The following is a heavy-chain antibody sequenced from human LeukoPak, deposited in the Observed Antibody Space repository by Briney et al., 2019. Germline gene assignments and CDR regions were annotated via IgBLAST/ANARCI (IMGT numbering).Heavy chain of an antibody. CDR3: ARAKTTVTFGQPPWVSFDY. V-gene: IGHV4-59*01. Sequence: SETLSLTCTVSGGSISSYYWSWIRQPPGKGLEWIGYIYYSGSTNYNPSLKSRVTISVDTSKNQFSLKLSSVTAADTAVYYCARAKTTVTFGQPPWVSFDYWGQGTLVTVSS. J-gene: IGHJ4*02. CDR1: GGSISSYY. CDR2: IYYSGST. D-gene: IGHD4-17*01.